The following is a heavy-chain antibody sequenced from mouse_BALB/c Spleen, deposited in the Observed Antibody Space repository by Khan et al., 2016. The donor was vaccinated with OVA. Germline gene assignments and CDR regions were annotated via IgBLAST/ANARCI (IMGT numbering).Heavy chain of an antibody. CDR2: IDPKNGVT. CDR1: GYTFTEYT. Sequence: DVQLQESGPELVKPGASVKMSCKTSGYTFTEYTLHWVKQSHGKSLEWIGVIDPKNGVTSYNQKFKGKATLTVDKSSSTAYMEFRSLTSEDSAVYYCERDAGRYWGQGTSVTVSS. J-gene: IGHJ4*01. V-gene: IGHV1-22*01. D-gene: IGHD3-3*01. CDR3: ERDAGRY.